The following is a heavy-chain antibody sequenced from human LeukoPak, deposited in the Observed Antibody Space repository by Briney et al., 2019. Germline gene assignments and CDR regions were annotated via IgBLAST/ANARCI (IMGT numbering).Heavy chain of an antibody. D-gene: IGHD3-10*01. CDR3: ARRFGDPTYMDV. Sequence: GGSLRLSCAASGFTLSSYGMHWVRQAPGKGLEYVSVISSNGGSTYYANSVKGRFTISRDNSKNTLYLQMGSLRAEDMAVYYCARRFGDPTYMDVWGQGTTVTVSS. CDR1: GFTLSSYG. J-gene: IGHJ6*02. CDR2: ISSNGGST. V-gene: IGHV3-64*01.